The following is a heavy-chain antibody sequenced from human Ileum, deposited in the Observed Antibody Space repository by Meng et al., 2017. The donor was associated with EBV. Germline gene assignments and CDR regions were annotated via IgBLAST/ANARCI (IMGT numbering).Heavy chain of an antibody. CDR2: IYHSGST. CDR1: GGSISSSNW. D-gene: IGHD2-2*01. J-gene: IGHJ4*02. V-gene: IGHV4-4*02. Sequence: VRRQESGPGLVKPSGTLSLPCAVSGGSISSSNWWSWVRQPPGKGLEWIGEIYHSGSTNYNPSLKSRVTISVDKSKNQFSLKLSSVTAADTAVYYCARGYCSSTSCYAALYYFDYWDQGTLVTVSS. CDR3: ARGYCSSTSCYAALYYFDY.